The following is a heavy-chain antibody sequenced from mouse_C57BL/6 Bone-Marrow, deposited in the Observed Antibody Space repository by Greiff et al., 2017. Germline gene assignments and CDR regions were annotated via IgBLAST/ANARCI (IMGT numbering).Heavy chain of an antibody. J-gene: IGHJ3*01. Sequence: LQQSGAELVRPGSSVKLSCKDSYFAFMASAMHWVKQRPGHGLEWIGSFTMYSDATEYSENFKGKATLTANTSSSTAFMERSSLTSEDSAVYYCARYYGSSLAYWGQGTLVTVSA. CDR3: ARYYGSSLAY. CDR1: YFAFMASA. V-gene: IGHV1-49*01. D-gene: IGHD1-1*01. CDR2: FTMYSDAT.